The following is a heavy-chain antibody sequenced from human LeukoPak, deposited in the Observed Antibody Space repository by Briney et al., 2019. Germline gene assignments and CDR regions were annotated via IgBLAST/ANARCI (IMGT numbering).Heavy chain of an antibody. CDR1: GGTFSSYA. CDR3: ASGCSSTSCYAIYYYGMDV. Sequence: SVKVSCKASGGTFSSYAISWVRQAPGQGLEWMGGIIPIFGTANYAQKFQGRVTITADKSTSTAYMELSSLRSEDTAVYYCASGCSSTSCYAIYYYGMDVWGQGTTVTVSS. V-gene: IGHV1-69*06. CDR2: IIPIFGTA. D-gene: IGHD2-2*01. J-gene: IGHJ6*02.